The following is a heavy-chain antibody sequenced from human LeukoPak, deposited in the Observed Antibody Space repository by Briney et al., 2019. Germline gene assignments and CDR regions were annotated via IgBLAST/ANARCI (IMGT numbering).Heavy chain of an antibody. J-gene: IGHJ4*02. Sequence: SETLSPTCTVSGGSISGYYWNWIRQPAGKGLEWVGRIYSSGSTNYNPSLKSRVTMSVDTSKNQFSLKLSSVTAADTAVYYCARESMVRGVTYFDYWGQGTLVTVSS. CDR1: GGSISGYY. CDR2: IYSSGST. CDR3: ARESMVRGVTYFDY. V-gene: IGHV4-4*07. D-gene: IGHD3-10*01.